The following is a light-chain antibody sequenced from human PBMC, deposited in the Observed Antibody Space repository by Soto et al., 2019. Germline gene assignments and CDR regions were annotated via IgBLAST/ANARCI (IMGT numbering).Light chain of an antibody. J-gene: IGKJ4*01. Sequence: EVGMTQSPATLSVSPGERATLSCRASQSVSSNLAWYQQKPGQTPRLIMYGASTRATGIPARFSGSGSGTEFTLTISSLQSEDFAVYYCQQYHKWPPFTFGGGTKVEIK. V-gene: IGKV3-15*01. CDR1: QSVSSN. CDR2: GAS. CDR3: QQYHKWPPFT.